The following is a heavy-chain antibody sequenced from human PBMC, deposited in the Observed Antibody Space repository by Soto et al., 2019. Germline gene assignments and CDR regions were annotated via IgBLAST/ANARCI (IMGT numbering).Heavy chain of an antibody. CDR2: IYYSGST. CDR3: ARHVGVVPAAIDY. D-gene: IGHD2-2*01. Sequence: PSETLSLTCTVSGGSISSYYWSWIRQPPGKGLEWIGYIYYSGSTNYNPSLKSRVTISVDTSKNQFSLKLSSVTAADTAVYYCARHVGVVPAAIDYWGQGTLVTVSS. CDR1: GGSISSYY. J-gene: IGHJ4*02. V-gene: IGHV4-59*08.